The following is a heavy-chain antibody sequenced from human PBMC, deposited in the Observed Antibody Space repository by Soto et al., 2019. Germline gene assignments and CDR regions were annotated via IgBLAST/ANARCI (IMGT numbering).Heavy chain of an antibody. J-gene: IGHJ4*02. CDR3: ARAGRYQPLLFDY. V-gene: IGHV4-31*03. D-gene: IGHD2-2*01. CDR2: IYYSGST. Sequence: PSETLSLTCTVSGGSISSGGYYWSWIRQHPGKGLEWIGYIYYSGSTYYNPSLKSRVTISVDTSKNQFSLKLSSVTAADTVVYYCARAGRYQPLLFDYWGQGTLVTVSS. CDR1: GGSISSGGYY.